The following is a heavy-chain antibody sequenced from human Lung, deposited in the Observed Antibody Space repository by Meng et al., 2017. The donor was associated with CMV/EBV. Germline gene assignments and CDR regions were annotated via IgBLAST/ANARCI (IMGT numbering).Heavy chain of an antibody. Sequence: GESLKISCAASGFTFRTYWMSWVRQAPGKGLEWVANIKPDGSEKSYVDYVKGRFTIPRDNAENSLYLQMDSLRAEDTAVYYCARGGSNGGYRPHWGQGTRVTVSS. CDR1: GFTFRTYW. D-gene: IGHD4-17*01. CDR2: IKPDGSEK. CDR3: ARGGSNGGYRPH. V-gene: IGHV3-7*01. J-gene: IGHJ4*02.